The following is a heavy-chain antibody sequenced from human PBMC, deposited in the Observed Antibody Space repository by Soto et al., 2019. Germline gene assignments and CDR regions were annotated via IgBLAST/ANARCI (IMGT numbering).Heavy chain of an antibody. D-gene: IGHD4-17*01. V-gene: IGHV3-30*18. CDR1: GFTFSSYG. CDR2: ISYDGSNK. J-gene: IGHJ4*02. CDR3: AKDSGKTTVTPSFDY. Sequence: QVQLVESGGGVVQPGRSLRLSCAASGFTFSSYGMHWVRQAPGKGLEWVAVISYDGSNKYYADSVKGRFTISRDNSKNTLYLQMNSLRAEDTAVYYCAKDSGKTTVTPSFDYWGQGTLVTVSS.